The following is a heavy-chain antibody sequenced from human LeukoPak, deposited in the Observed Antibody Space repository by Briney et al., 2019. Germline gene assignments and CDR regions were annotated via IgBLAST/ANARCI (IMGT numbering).Heavy chain of an antibody. CDR1: GFNFDRYT. CDR2: AGWAGGTT. CDR3: AKELDTMFFDY. D-gene: IGHD3-10*02. J-gene: IGHJ4*02. Sequence: GGSLKLSCATSGFNFDRYTIHWVRQAPGKGLEWVSLAGWAGGTTFYSDSVRGRFTISRDSGRKSVYLQMNSLTTDDTAFYFCAKELDTMFFDYWGQGALVTVSS. V-gene: IGHV3-43*01.